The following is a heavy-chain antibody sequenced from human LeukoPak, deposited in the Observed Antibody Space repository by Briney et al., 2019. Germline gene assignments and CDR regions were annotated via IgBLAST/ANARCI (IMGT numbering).Heavy chain of an antibody. Sequence: ASVKVSCKASGYTFIDSFMHWVRQAPGQEPEWMGWINPISGDTNYAQKFQGRLTLTRDTSISTAYMELTRLRFDDTAMYYCARDLAWGSGYDLDYWGLGTLVIVSS. CDR2: INPISGDT. CDR3: ARDLAWGSGYDLDY. V-gene: IGHV1-2*02. CDR1: GYTFIDSF. D-gene: IGHD5-12*01. J-gene: IGHJ4*01.